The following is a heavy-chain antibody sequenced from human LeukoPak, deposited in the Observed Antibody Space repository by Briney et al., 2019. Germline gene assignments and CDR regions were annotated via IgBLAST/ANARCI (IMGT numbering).Heavy chain of an antibody. CDR3: ARQFPGILLWFGGNWFDP. D-gene: IGHD3-10*01. CDR2: INHSGST. J-gene: IGHJ5*02. V-gene: IGHV4-34*01. CDR1: GGSFSGYY. Sequence: SETLSLTCAVYGGSFSGYYWSWIRQPPGKGLEWIGEINHSGSTNYNPSLKSRVTISVDTSKNQISLKLSSVTAADTAVYYCARQFPGILLWFGGNWFDPWGQGTLVTVSS.